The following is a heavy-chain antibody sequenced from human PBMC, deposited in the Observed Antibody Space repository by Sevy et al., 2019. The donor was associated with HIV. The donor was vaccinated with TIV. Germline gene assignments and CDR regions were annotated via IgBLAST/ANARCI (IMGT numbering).Heavy chain of an antibody. CDR3: ARCQPDNYYHDGAVYYGLLFDH. CDR2: IKQGGSET. D-gene: IGHD3-9*01. CDR1: GFTFGDYW. J-gene: IGHJ4*02. V-gene: IGHV3-7*01. Sequence: GGSLRLSCAASGFTFGDYWLTWVRQVPGKGLEWVANIKQGGSETYNADPLKGRFAISRDNAKNSLYLQMNSLRAEDTAVYYCARCQPDNYYHDGAVYYGLLFDHWGQGALVTVSS.